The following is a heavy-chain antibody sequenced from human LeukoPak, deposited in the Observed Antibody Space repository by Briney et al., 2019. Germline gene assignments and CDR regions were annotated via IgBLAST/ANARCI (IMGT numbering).Heavy chain of an antibody. CDR1: GYTFTGYY. D-gene: IGHD3-10*01. J-gene: IGHJ6*02. Sequence: ASVKVSCKASGYTFTGYYMHWVRQAPGQGLEWMGWINPNSGGTNYAQKFQGRVTMTRDTSISTAYMELSRLRSDDTAVYYCARVSDGXGDYYXXGMDVWGQGTTVTVSS. CDR3: ARVSDGXGDYYXXGMDV. V-gene: IGHV1-2*02. CDR2: INPNSGGT.